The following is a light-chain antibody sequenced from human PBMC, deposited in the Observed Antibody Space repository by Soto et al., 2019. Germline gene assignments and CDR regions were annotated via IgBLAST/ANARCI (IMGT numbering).Light chain of an antibody. CDR1: SSDVGGYNY. Sequence: QSALTQPPSASGSPGQSVTISCTGTSSDVGGYNYVSWYQQHPGKAPKLMIYEVNKRPSGVPDRFSGSKSGNTASLTVSRFLAEDEVYYSCSSYPARTTFGVFGLGPKVPAL. CDR3: SSYPARTTFGV. J-gene: IGLJ1*01. V-gene: IGLV2-8*01. CDR2: EVN.